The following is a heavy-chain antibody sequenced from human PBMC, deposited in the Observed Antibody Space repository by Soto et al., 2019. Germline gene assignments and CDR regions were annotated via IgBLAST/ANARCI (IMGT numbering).Heavy chain of an antibody. V-gene: IGHV1-69*13. CDR2: IIPIFGTA. Sequence: ASVKVSCKASGYTFTSYYMHWVRQAPGQGLEWMGGIIPIFGTANYAQKFQGRVTITADESTSTAYMELSSLRSEDTAVYYCASLMAENWLDPWGRGTLVTVS. J-gene: IGHJ5*02. CDR3: ASLMAENWLDP. CDR1: GYTFTSYY.